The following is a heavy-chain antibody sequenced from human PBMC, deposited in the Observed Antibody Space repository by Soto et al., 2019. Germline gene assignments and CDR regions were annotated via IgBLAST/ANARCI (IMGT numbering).Heavy chain of an antibody. Sequence: GASVKVSCKASGGAFSSYTISWVRQAPGQGLEWMGRIIPILGIANYAQKFQGRVTITADKSTSTAYMELSSLRSEDTAVYYCARDSGYDFGDASDIWGQGAMVTVSS. CDR1: GGAFSSYT. D-gene: IGHD5-12*01. CDR2: IIPILGIA. CDR3: ARDSGYDFGDASDI. V-gene: IGHV1-69*04. J-gene: IGHJ3*02.